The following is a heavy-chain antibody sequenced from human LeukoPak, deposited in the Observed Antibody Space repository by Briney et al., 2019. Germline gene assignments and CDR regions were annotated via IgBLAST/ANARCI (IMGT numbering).Heavy chain of an antibody. J-gene: IGHJ3*02. CDR2: IYDSGST. CDR3: ASLTTADAFDI. Sequence: SETLSLTCTVSGGSISSYYWSWIRQPPGKGLEWIGYIYDSGSTNYNPSLKSRVTISVDTSKNQFSLKVSSVTAADTAVYYCASLTTADAFDIWAKGQWSPSLQ. V-gene: IGHV4-59*01. CDR1: GGSISSYY. D-gene: IGHD3-22*01.